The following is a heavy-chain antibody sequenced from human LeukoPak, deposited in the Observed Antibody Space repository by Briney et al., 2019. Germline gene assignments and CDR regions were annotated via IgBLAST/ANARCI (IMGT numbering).Heavy chain of an antibody. CDR2: ISNNGGDT. CDR1: GFTFRRYV. D-gene: IGHD3-10*01. Sequence: GGSLRLSCSVSGFTFRRYVMHWVRQAPGKGLESASGISNNGGDTYYADSVKGRFTISRDNSENTLYLQMSSLRPEDTAVYYCMNPNHYGSGRWGQGTLVTVSS. J-gene: IGHJ4*02. CDR3: MNPNHYGSGR. V-gene: IGHV3-64D*06.